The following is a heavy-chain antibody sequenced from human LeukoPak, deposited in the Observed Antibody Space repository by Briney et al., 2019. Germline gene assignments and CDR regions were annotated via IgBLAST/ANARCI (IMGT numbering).Heavy chain of an antibody. Sequence: GGSLRLSCAASGFTFSDYYLTWIRQAPGKGLEWVSTITGSAGSPYYADSVEGRFTISRDNSNNTIYLQMDNLGADDTAVYYCALHHGSYYLGRWFAAWGQGTLATVSS. V-gene: IGHV3-23*01. D-gene: IGHD1-26*01. CDR1: GFTFSDYY. CDR3: ALHHGSYYLGRWFAA. CDR2: ITGSAGSP. J-gene: IGHJ5*02.